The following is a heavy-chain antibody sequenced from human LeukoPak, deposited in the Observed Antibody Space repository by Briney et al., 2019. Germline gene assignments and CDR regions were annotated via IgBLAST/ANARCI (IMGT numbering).Heavy chain of an antibody. V-gene: IGHV3-30*02. J-gene: IGHJ6*03. Sequence: GGSLRLSCAASGFTFSSYGMHWVRQAPGKGLEWVAFIRYDGNNKYYGDSVKGRFTISRDNSKNTLYLQMNSLRAEDTAVYYCAKDKNYCSGGSCDTPNCYYYHMDVWGKGTTVTISS. CDR1: GFTFSSYG. CDR2: IRYDGNNK. CDR3: AKDKNYCSGGSCDTPNCYYYHMDV. D-gene: IGHD2-15*01.